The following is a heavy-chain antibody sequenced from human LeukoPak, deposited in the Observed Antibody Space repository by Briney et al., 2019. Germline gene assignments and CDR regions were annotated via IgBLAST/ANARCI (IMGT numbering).Heavy chain of an antibody. CDR1: GYTLTELS. Sequence: GASVKVSCKVSGYTLTELSMHWVRQAPGKGLGWMGGFDPEDGETIYAQQFQGRVTMTEDTSTDTAYMELSSLRSEDTAVYYCATAFRYYYGSGTSKFDPWGQGTLVTVSS. CDR2: FDPEDGET. D-gene: IGHD3-10*01. J-gene: IGHJ5*02. CDR3: ATAFRYYYGSGTSKFDP. V-gene: IGHV1-24*01.